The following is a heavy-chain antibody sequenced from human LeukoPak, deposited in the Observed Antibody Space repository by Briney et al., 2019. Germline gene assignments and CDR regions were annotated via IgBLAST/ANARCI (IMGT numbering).Heavy chain of an antibody. CDR2: IYTSGST. J-gene: IGHJ4*02. V-gene: IGHV4-4*07. CDR3: ARDYYDSTTYYSPFDY. CDR1: GASISSYY. D-gene: IGHD3-22*01. Sequence: SETLSLTCTVPGASISSYYCSWIRQPAGKGLEWSGRIYTSGSTNYNPSLKSRVTMSIDTSKNQFSLKLNSVTAADTAVYYCARDYYDSTTYYSPFDYWGQGTLVTVSS.